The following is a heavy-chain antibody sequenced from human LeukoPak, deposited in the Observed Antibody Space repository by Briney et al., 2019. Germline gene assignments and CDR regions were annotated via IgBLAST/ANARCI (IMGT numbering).Heavy chain of an antibody. J-gene: IGHJ5*02. CDR2: FDPEDGET. D-gene: IGHD6-13*01. V-gene: IGHV1-24*01. Sequence: ASVKVSCKVSGYTLTELSMHWVRQAPGKGLEWMGGFDPEDGETIYAQKFQGRVTMTEDTSTDTAYMELSSLGSEDTAVYYCATAPYSSSSWFDPWGQGTLVTVSS. CDR3: ATAPYSSSSWFDP. CDR1: GYTLTELS.